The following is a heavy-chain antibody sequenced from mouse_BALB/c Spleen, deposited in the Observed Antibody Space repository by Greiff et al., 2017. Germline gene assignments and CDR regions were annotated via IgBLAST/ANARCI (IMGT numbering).Heavy chain of an antibody. J-gene: IGHJ4*01. D-gene: IGHD4-1*01. CDR2: IYPGDGDT. V-gene: IGHV1-87*01. CDR3: ARFYWDGGYAMDY. Sequence: QVHVKQSGAELARPGASVKLSCKASGYTFTSYWMQWVKQRPGQGLEWLGAIYPGDGDTRYTQKFKGKATLTADKSSSTAYMQLSSLASEDSAVDYCARFYWDGGYAMDYWGQGTSVTVAS. CDR1: GYTFTSYW.